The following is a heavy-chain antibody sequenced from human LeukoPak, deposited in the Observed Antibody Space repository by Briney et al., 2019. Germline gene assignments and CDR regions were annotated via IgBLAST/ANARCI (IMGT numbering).Heavy chain of an antibody. CDR2: ISGSGDST. V-gene: IGHV3-23*01. D-gene: IGHD3-10*01. Sequence: GGSLGLSCAASGFTFSDYAMSWVRQAPGKGLEWFSAISGSGDSTYYADSVKGRFTISRDNSKNTLSLQMNSLRADDTAVYYCVKGSSVGRPYYFDYWGQGSLVTVSS. CDR3: VKGSSVGRPYYFDY. CDR1: GFTFSDYA. J-gene: IGHJ4*02.